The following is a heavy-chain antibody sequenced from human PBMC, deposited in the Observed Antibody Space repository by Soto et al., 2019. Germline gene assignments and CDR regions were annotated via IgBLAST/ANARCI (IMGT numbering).Heavy chain of an antibody. CDR3: ARVDKDMGGPYYYGMDV. Sequence: SETLSLTCAVSGGSISSGGYSWSWIRQPPGKGLEWIGYIYHSGSTYYNPSLKSRVTISVDRSKNQFSLKLSSVTAADTAVYYCARVDKDMGGPYYYGMDVWGQGTTVTVSS. D-gene: IGHD5-18*01. CDR1: GGSISSGGYS. J-gene: IGHJ6*02. CDR2: IYHSGST. V-gene: IGHV4-30-2*01.